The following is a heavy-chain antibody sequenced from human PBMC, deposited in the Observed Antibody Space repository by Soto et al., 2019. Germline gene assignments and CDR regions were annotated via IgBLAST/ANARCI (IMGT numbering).Heavy chain of an antibody. V-gene: IGHV4-30-2*01. CDR1: GGSISSGGYS. Sequence: SETLSLTCAVSGGSISSGGYSWSWIRQPPGKGLEWIGYIYHSGSTYYNPSLKSRVTISVDRSKNQFSLKLSSVTAADTAVYYCARGARSSGNTLQHWGQGTLVPVSS. J-gene: IGHJ1*01. D-gene: IGHD3-22*01. CDR3: ARGARSSGNTLQH. CDR2: IYHSGST.